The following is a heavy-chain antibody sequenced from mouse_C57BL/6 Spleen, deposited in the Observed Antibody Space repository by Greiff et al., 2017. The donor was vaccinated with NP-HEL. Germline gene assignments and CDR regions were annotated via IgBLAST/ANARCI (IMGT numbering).Heavy chain of an antibody. CDR3: ATLHYYGSGY. D-gene: IGHD1-1*01. CDR1: GYTFTDYN. V-gene: IGHV1-22*01. J-gene: IGHJ3*01. Sequence: EVQLQQSGPELVKPGASVKMSCKASGYTFTDYNMHWVKQSHGKSLEWIGYINPNNGGTSYNQKFKGKATLTVNKSSSTAYMELRSLTSEDSAVYYCATLHYYGSGYWGQGTLVTVSA. CDR2: INPNNGGT.